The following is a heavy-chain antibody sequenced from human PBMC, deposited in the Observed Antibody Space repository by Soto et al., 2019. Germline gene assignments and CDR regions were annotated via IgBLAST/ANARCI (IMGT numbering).Heavy chain of an antibody. CDR3: ARDIVVVVAATRWVWFDP. CDR2: IYTSGST. V-gene: IGHV4-4*07. D-gene: IGHD2-15*01. Sequence: ETLSLTCTVSGGSISSYYWSWIRQPAGKGLEWIGRIYTSGSTNYNPSLKSRVTMSVDTSKNQFSLKLSSVTAADTAVYYCARDIVVVVAATRWVWFDPWGQGTLVTVSS. CDR1: GGSISSYY. J-gene: IGHJ5*02.